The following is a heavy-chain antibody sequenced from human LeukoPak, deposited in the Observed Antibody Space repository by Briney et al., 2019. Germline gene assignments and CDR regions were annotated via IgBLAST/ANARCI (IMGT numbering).Heavy chain of an antibody. Sequence: SETLSLTCAVSGGSISRGGYSWSWIRQPPGKGLEWIGYIYYSGSTNYKSSLKSRVTISVDTSKNQFSLKLSSVTAADTAVYYCARGLEWGDGFDIWGQGTMVTVSP. J-gene: IGHJ3*02. CDR1: GGSISRGGYS. D-gene: IGHD1-1*01. CDR3: ARGLEWGDGFDI. CDR2: IYYSGST. V-gene: IGHV4-61*08.